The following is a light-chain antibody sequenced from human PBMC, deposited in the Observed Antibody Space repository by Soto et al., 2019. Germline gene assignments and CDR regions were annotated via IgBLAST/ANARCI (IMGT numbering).Light chain of an antibody. Sequence: DIVLTQSPLSLPVTPGEPASISCRSSQSLLHSNGNIYLDWYLQKPGQSPQLLIYLGSIRASAAPDRFSGSGSGSDFTLKITGVEAEDVGVYYCMQAIQAPRTFGLGTKVDIK. CDR1: QSLLHSNGNIY. CDR2: LGS. CDR3: MQAIQAPRT. J-gene: IGKJ1*01. V-gene: IGKV2-28*01.